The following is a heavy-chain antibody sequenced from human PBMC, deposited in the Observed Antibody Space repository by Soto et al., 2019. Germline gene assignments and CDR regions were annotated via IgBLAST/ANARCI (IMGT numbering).Heavy chain of an antibody. CDR1: GDSISRGGFF. Sequence: KASETLSLTCTVSGDSISRGGFFWSWIRQHPGEGLEWIGYIYYSGSTYYNPSLKSRVNISVDTSKNHFSLTLGSVTAPDTAVYYCARGAMLRGPGYYYALDVWGQGTTVTVSS. CDR3: ARGAMLRGPGYYYALDV. D-gene: IGHD3-10*01. CDR2: IYYSGST. V-gene: IGHV4-31*03. J-gene: IGHJ6*02.